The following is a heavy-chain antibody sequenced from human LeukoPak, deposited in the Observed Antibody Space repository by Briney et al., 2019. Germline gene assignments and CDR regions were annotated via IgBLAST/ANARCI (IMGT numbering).Heavy chain of an antibody. D-gene: IGHD3-3*01. CDR3: AKDRLSRLGDYDFWSGYYCAFDY. CDR1: GFTFSSYA. J-gene: IGHJ4*02. V-gene: IGHV3-23*01. Sequence: SGGSLRLSCAASGFTFSSYAMSWVRQAPGKGLEWVSAISGSGGSTYYADSVKGRFTISRDNSKNTLYLQMNSLRAEDTAVYYCAKDRLSRLGDYDFWSGYYCAFDYWGRGTLVTVSS. CDR2: ISGSGGST.